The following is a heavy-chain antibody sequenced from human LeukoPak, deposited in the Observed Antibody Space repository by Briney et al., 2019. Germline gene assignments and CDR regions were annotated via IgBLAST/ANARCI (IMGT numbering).Heavy chain of an antibody. CDR2: IYYSGST. CDR1: GGSISSYY. CDR3: ARVGQQLVRYYYYYMDV. J-gene: IGHJ6*03. Sequence: SETLPLTCTVSGGSISSYYWSWIRQPPGKGLEWIGYIYYSGSTNYNPSLKSRVTISVDTSKNQFSLKLSSVTAADTAVYYCARVGQQLVRYYYYYMDVWGKGTTVTVSS. D-gene: IGHD6-13*01. V-gene: IGHV4-59*01.